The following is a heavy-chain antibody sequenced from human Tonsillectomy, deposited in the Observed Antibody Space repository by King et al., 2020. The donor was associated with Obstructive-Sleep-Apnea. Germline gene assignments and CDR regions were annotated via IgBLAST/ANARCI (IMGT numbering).Heavy chain of an antibody. CDR3: ARDHYWGHVDYYVGMDD. D-gene: IGHD2-21*01. J-gene: IGHJ6*02. CDR1: GGSISSYY. V-gene: IGHV4-59*01. CDR2: IFYRGST. Sequence: QLQESGPGLVKPSETLSLTCTVSGGSISSYYWSWVRQPPGKGLEWIGFIFYRGSTNYNPSLKSRVTLSIDTSKNQFSLKLTSVTAADTAIYYCARDHYWGHVDYYVGMDDWGQGTTVTVSS.